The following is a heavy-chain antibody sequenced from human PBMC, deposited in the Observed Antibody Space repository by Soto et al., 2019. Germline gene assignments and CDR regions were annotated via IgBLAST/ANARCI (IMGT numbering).Heavy chain of an antibody. CDR3: ARGEVRGPFDI. J-gene: IGHJ3*02. Sequence: QQQLQESGPGLVKPSQTLSLTCTVSGGSMNSHDYYWSWIRQPPGKGLEWIGYIHNSGSTYYNPSLKSRLTISSDMSKNQFSLRLNPVTAADTALYFCARGEVRGPFDIWGQGTKVTVSS. V-gene: IGHV4-30-4*01. CDR1: GGSMNSHDYY. CDR2: IHNSGST. D-gene: IGHD3-10*01.